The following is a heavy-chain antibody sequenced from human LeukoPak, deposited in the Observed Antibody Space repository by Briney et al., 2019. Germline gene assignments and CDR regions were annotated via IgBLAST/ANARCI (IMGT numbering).Heavy chain of an antibody. J-gene: IGHJ4*02. Sequence: PGGSLRLSCAASGFIFSSRWMLWFRRPPGKGLESVAHISNDGSYIVYADSVRGRFTISRDNAENTLYLQMHSLRPEDTGVYYCVTFGFDWSSSYWGQGAQVTVSS. CDR3: VTFGFDWSSSY. CDR1: GFIFSSRW. V-gene: IGHV3-74*01. D-gene: IGHD3-9*01. CDR2: ISNDGSYI.